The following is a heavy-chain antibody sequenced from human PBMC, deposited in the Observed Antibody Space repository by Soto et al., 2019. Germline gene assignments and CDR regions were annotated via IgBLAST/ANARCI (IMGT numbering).Heavy chain of an antibody. J-gene: IGHJ4*02. CDR2: ISWNSGRI. CDR3: ATAGSSWAY. V-gene: IGHV3-9*01. CDR1: GFTFDDYG. D-gene: IGHD6-13*01. Sequence: EVQLVESGGGLVQPGRSRRLSCAASGFTFDDYGMHWVRQAPGKGLEWVSGISWNSGRIGYADSVKGRFTIARDNAKNSLYLQMNSLIPEDTALYYCATAGSSWAYWCQGALVTVSS.